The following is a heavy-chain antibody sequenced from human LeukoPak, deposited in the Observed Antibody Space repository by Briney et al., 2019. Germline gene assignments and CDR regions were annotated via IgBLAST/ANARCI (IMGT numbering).Heavy chain of an antibody. Sequence: RGSLRLSCVPSGITIRSYEMNWVRQAPGKGLEWVSYISSSGSAIYYADSVKGRFTISRDNAKNTLYLQMNSLRAEDTAVYYCAKPHFDSWGQGTLVTVSS. J-gene: IGHJ4*02. CDR3: AKPHFDS. CDR2: ISSSGSAI. V-gene: IGHV3-48*03. CDR1: GITIRSYE.